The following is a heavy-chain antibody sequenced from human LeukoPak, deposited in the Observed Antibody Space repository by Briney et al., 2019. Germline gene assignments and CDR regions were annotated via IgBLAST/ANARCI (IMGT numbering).Heavy chain of an antibody. D-gene: IGHD1-26*01. V-gene: IGHV3-21*01. J-gene: IGHJ4*02. CDR2: ISSSSSYI. Sequence: GGSLRLSCVASGFTVSSYYMSWVRQAPGKGLEWVSSISSSSSYIYYADSVKGRFTISRDNAKNSLYLQMNSLRAEDTAVYYCATYMSSDYWGQGTLVTVSS. CDR1: GFTVSSYY. CDR3: ATYMSSDY.